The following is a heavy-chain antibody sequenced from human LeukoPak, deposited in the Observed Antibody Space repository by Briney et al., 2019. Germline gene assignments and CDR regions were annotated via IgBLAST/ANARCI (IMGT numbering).Heavy chain of an antibody. CDR3: ARVTRRRTTGEIFGRFLDY. D-gene: IGHD3-10*01. V-gene: IGHV4-59*10. J-gene: IGHJ4*02. Sequence: SETLSLTCAVYGGSFSGYYWSWIRRPPGKGLEWIGRVSSSGSTDYNASLKSRVTMSVDTSKNQLSLKMISVTAADTAIYYCARVTRRRTTGEIFGRFLDYWGQGTLVTVSS. CDR1: GGSFSGYY. CDR2: VSSSGST.